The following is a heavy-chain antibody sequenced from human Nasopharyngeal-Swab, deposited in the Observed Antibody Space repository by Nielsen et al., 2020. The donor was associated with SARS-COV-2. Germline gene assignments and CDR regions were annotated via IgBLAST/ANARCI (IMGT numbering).Heavy chain of an antibody. D-gene: IGHD3-3*01. CDR3: ARDGVLTIFGVGRAPGSEYYFDY. CDR2: INPSGGST. V-gene: IGHV1-46*01. J-gene: IGHJ4*02. Sequence: ASVKVSCKASGYTFTSYYMHWVRQAPGQGLEWMGIINPSGGSTSYAQKFQGRVTMTRDTSTSTVYMELSSLRSEDTAVYYCARDGVLTIFGVGRAPGSEYYFDYWGQGTLVTVSS. CDR1: GYTFTSYY.